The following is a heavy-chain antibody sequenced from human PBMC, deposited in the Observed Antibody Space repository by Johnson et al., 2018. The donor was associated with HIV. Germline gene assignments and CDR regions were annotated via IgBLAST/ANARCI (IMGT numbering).Heavy chain of an antibody. CDR1: AFSFIGYA. D-gene: IGHD4-23*01. CDR2: VSYDASNK. V-gene: IGHV3-30*04. J-gene: IGHJ3*02. Sequence: VQLVESGGGVVQPGRSLRLSCTSAFSFIGYAMHWVRQAPGKGLEWVAVVSYDASNKYYADSVKGRFTISRDNSKNTVFLQMDSLRGEDTADYYCARDPGNGGRPFDAFDIWGQGTMVTVSS. CDR3: ARDPGNGGRPFDAFDI.